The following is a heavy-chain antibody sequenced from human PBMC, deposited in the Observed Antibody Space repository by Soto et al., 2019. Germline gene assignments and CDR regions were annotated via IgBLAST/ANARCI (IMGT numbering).Heavy chain of an antibody. Sequence: SETLSLTCTVSGGSISSYYWSWIRQPPGKGLEWIGYIYYSGSTNYNPSLKSRVTISVDTSKNQFSLKLSSVTAADTAVYYCARVGNWEKFDYWGQGTLVTVSS. CDR1: GGSISSYY. CDR2: IYYSGST. J-gene: IGHJ4*02. V-gene: IGHV4-59*01. D-gene: IGHD7-27*01. CDR3: ARVGNWEKFDY.